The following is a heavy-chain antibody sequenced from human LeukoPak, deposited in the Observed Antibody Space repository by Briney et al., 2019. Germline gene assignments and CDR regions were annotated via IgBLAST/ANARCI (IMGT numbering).Heavy chain of an antibody. CDR1: GFNFSDSR. CDR2: VNRDGTEK. V-gene: IGHV3-7*04. D-gene: IGHD2-21*01. J-gene: IGHJ4*02. CDR3: VRGDWYFES. Sequence: GSLRLSCVTSGFNFSDSRMTWVRQDPGKGLQWVANVNRDGTEKHFLDSVEGRFTISRDNAKKSLYLQMSSLRPQDTAVYFCVRGDWYFESWGQGTLVTVSS.